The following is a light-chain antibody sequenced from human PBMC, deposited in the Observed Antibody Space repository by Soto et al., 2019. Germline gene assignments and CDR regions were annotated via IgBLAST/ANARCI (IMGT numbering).Light chain of an antibody. V-gene: IGLV1-47*01. J-gene: IGLJ2*01. Sequence: QAVVTQPPSASGTPGQRVTISCSGSSSNIGSNYVYWYQQLPGTAPKLLIYRNNQRPSGVPDRFSSSKSGTSASLAISGLRSEDEADYYCVAWDDSLSGVVFGGGTKLTVL. CDR3: VAWDDSLSGVV. CDR1: SSNIGSNY. CDR2: RNN.